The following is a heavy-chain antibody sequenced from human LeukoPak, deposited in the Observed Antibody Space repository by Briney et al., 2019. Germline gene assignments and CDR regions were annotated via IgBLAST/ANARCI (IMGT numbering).Heavy chain of an antibody. Sequence: GSLRLSCAASGFTFSSYAMSLIRQPPGKGLEWIGEINHSGSTNYNPSLKSRVTISVDTSKNQFSLKLSSVTAADTAVYYCARSGISIVGATSSYFDYWGQGTLVTVSS. V-gene: IGHV4-34*01. J-gene: IGHJ4*02. CDR2: INHSGST. CDR3: ARSGISIVGATSSYFDY. D-gene: IGHD1-26*01. CDR1: GFTFSSYA.